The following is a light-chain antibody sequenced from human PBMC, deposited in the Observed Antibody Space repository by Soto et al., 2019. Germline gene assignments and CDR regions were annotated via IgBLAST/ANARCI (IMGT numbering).Light chain of an antibody. J-gene: IGKJ2*01. CDR1: QSVTSNY. CDR3: QRYGNSPQNT. Sequence: EVVLTQSPGTLSLSPGERATLSCRASQSVTSNYLAWYQQKPGQAPRLLIYGASRRATGIPDRFSGSGSETDFTLTISRLEPEDFAVYYCQRYGNSPQNTFGQGTKLEIK. V-gene: IGKV3-20*01. CDR2: GAS.